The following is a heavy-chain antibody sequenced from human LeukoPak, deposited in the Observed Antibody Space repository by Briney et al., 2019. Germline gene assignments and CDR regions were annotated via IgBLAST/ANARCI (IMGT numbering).Heavy chain of an antibody. CDR1: GFTFSDYH. CDR3: ASYSSGWYSHHFDY. D-gene: IGHD6-19*01. J-gene: IGHJ4*02. Sequence: GGSLRLSCAASGFTFSDYHMSWIRQVPGKGLEWVSYISSSGSTIYYADSVKGRFTISRDNAKNSLYLQMNSLRAEDTAVYYCASYSSGWYSHHFDYWGQGTLVTVSS. V-gene: IGHV3-11*01. CDR2: ISSSGSTI.